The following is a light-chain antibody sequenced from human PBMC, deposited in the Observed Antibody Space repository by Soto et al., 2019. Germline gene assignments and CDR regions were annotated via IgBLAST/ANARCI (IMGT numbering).Light chain of an antibody. J-gene: IGLJ2*01. CDR3: SSYSGSDNFVV. CDR1: SSDVGGYNF. Sequence: QSALTQPPSASGSPGQSVTISCAGTSSDVGGYNFVSWYQQHPGKVPKLMIYEVIKRPSGVPDRFSGSKSGNTVSLTVSGLDAEDEADYYCSSYSGSDNFVVFGGGTKVTVL. CDR2: EVI. V-gene: IGLV2-8*01.